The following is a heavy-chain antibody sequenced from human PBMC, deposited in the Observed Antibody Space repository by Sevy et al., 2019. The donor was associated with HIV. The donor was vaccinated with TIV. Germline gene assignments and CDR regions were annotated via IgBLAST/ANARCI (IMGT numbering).Heavy chain of an antibody. Sequence: GGSLRLSCAVSGFTFRNFWMSWVRQAPGKGLEWVANIRQDGSEKDYVDSVRGRFTISRDNAKNSLFLQLNSLRADDTAIYCCAKSYFGSGTSYGMDLWGRGTTVTVSS. CDR1: GFTFRNFW. J-gene: IGHJ6*02. CDR3: AKSYFGSGTSYGMDL. CDR2: IRQDGSEK. D-gene: IGHD3-10*01. V-gene: IGHV3-7*01.